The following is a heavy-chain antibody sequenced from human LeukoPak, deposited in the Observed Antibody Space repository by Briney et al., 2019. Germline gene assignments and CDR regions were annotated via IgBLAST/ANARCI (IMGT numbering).Heavy chain of an antibody. D-gene: IGHD2-21*01. J-gene: IGHJ3*02. CDR2: ISSSSSYI. Sequence: GGSLRLSCAASGFTFSSYSMNWVRQAPGKGLEWVSSISSSSSYIYYADSVKGRFTISRDNAKNSLYLQMNSLRAEDTAVYYCAKSVAVIAMFAFDIWGQGTMVTVSS. CDR3: AKSVAVIAMFAFDI. V-gene: IGHV3-21*01. CDR1: GFTFSSYS.